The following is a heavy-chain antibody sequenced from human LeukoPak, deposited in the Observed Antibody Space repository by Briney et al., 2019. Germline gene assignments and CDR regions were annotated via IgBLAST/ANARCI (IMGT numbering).Heavy chain of an antibody. D-gene: IGHD7-27*01. CDR2: IKQDGRDK. V-gene: IGHV3-7*05. CDR1: GFTFGSYR. CDR3: ARGNLGAYDI. J-gene: IGHJ3*02. Sequence: GGSLRLSCVASGFTFGSYRMSWVRPAPGKGLEWVADIKQDGRDKYDVESVKGRFTISRDNAKNSLYLQMNILRAEDTAVYYCARGNLGAYDIWGQGTMVSVSS.